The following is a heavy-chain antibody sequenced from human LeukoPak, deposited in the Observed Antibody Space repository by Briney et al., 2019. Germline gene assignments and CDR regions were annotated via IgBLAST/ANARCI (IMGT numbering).Heavy chain of an antibody. J-gene: IGHJ4*02. CDR1: GGTFSSYT. Sequence: VASVKVSFKASGGTFSSYTISWVRQAPGQGLEWMGRIIPILGIANYAQKFQGRVTITADKSTSTAYMELSSLRSEDTAVYYCAREEYSSGSGDYWGQGTLVTVSS. D-gene: IGHD6-19*01. V-gene: IGHV1-69*04. CDR2: IIPILGIA. CDR3: AREEYSSGSGDY.